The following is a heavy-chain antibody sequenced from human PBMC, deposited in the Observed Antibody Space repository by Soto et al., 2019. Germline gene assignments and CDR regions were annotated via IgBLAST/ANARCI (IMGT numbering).Heavy chain of an antibody. D-gene: IGHD1-1*01. V-gene: IGHV1-18*04. CDR3: VREIEMSGGCISFAY. CDR2: IXAXXXNX. CDR1: GYPFTSYG. J-gene: IGHJ4*02. Sequence: ASVKVSCTASGYPFTSYGLSLVRQAPEQGLEWMGXIXAXXXNXNXVXSXXXXVSMTRDTSTSTVYVELRRLRSDDTAVYFCVREIEMSGGCISFAYWGQGTPVTVSS.